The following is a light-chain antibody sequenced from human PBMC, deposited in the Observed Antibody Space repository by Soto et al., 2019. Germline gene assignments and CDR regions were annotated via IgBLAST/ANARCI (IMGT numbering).Light chain of an antibody. CDR1: QSISSY. CDR2: AAS. V-gene: IGKV1-39*01. J-gene: IGKJ5*01. CDR3: QQYNNWPPIT. Sequence: DIQMTQSPSSLSASVGDRVTITCRASQSISSYLNWYQQKPGKAPKLLIYAASSLQSGVPSRFSGSGSGTDFTLTISSLQPEDFAVYYCQQYNNWPPITFGQGTRLEIK.